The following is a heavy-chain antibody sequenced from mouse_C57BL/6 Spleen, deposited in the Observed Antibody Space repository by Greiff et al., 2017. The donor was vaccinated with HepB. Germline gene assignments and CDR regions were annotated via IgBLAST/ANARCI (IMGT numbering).Heavy chain of an antibody. CDR2: IDPNSGGT. J-gene: IGHJ2*01. Sequence: QVQLQQPGAELVKPGASVKLSCKASGYTFTSYWMHWVKQRPGRGLEWIGRIDPNSGGTKYNEKFKSKATLTVDKPSSTAYMQLSSLTSEDSAVYDCAREYGNYGGGLDYWGQGTTLTVSS. V-gene: IGHV1-72*01. CDR3: AREYGNYGGGLDY. D-gene: IGHD2-10*02. CDR1: GYTFTSYW.